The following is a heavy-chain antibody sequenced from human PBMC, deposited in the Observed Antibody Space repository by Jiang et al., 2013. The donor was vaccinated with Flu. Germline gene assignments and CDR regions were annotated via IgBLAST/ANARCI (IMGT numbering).Heavy chain of an antibody. J-gene: IGHJ5*02. CDR2: IDPVDSYT. CDR1: GYTINKW. D-gene: IGHD2-15*01. V-gene: IGHV5-10-1*01. Sequence: GAEVKKPGESLTISCQDSGYTINKWITWVRLVPGKGLEWMGRIDPVDSYTNYNPSFQGHVSMSADKSSGTVYLQWSSLKASDTAIYYCARRFSNRWYGDMDWFDPWGQGTLVTVSS. CDR3: ARRFSNRWYGDMDWFDP.